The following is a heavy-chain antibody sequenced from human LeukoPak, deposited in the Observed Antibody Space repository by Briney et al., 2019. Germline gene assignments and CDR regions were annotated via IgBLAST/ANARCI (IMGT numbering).Heavy chain of an antibody. CDR2: ISGSGGRT. J-gene: IGHJ4*02. D-gene: IGHD3-22*01. CDR3: ARQYYYDSGVY. CDR1: GFTFSSYA. Sequence: PGGSLRLSCAASGFTFSSYAMSWVRQAPGKGLEWVSAISGSGGRTYYADSVKGRFTISRDNAKNTLYLQMNSLRAEDTAVYYCARQYYYDSGVYWGQGTLVTVSS. V-gene: IGHV3-23*01.